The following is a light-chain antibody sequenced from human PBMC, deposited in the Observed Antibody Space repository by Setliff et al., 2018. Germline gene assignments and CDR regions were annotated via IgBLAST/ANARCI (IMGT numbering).Light chain of an antibody. CDR3: QVWDSRNELNYV. Sequence: SYELTQPPSVSVAPGKTARITCGGNSIGSKGVHWYQQKPGQAPVLIIYSDTDRPSGIPERISGSKSGNTATLTISRVEAGDEADYYCQVWDSRNELNYVFGTGTKVTVL. J-gene: IGLJ1*01. V-gene: IGLV3-21*04. CDR1: SIGSKG. CDR2: SDT.